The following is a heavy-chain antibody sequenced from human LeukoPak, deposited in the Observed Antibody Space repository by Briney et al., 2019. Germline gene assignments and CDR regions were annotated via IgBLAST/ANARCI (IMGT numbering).Heavy chain of an antibody. V-gene: IGHV3-23*01. D-gene: IGHD3-3*01. Sequence: GGSLTLSCAASGFTFSSYAMRWVRPAPGKGLEGVSAISGSGGSTYYADSVQGRFTISRDNSKNTLYLQMNSLRAEDTAVYYCARAPFNYDVWSGYYAYWGQGTLVTVSS. CDR3: ARAPFNYDVWSGYYAY. CDR1: GFTFSSYA. J-gene: IGHJ4*02. CDR2: ISGSGGST.